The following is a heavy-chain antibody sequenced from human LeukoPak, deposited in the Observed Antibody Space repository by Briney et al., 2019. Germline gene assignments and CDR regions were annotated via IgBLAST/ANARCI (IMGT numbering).Heavy chain of an antibody. CDR2: IYTSGST. CDR1: GGSISSGSYY. D-gene: IGHD3-22*01. V-gene: IGHV4-61*02. CDR3: ARYHYYDSSGYTYYFDY. J-gene: IGHJ4*02. Sequence: SETLSLTCTVSGGSISSGSYYWSWIRQPAGKGLEWIGRIYTSGSTNYNPSLKSRVTISVDTSKNQFSLKLSSVTAADTAVYYCARYHYYDSSGYTYYFDYWGQGTLVTVSS.